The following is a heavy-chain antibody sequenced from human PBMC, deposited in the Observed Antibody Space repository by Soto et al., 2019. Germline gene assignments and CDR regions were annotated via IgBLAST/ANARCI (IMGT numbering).Heavy chain of an antibody. V-gene: IGHV4-4*02. D-gene: IGHD2-2*02. CDR2: IYHSGST. J-gene: IGHJ6*02. Sequence: SETLSLTCAVPGGSISSSNWWSWVRQPPGKGLEWIGEIYHSGSTNYNPSLKSRVTISVGKSKNQFSLKLSSVTAADTAVYYCAVVVVPAAIFSYYYGMDVWGQGTTVTVSS. CDR1: GGSISSSNW. CDR3: AVVVVPAAIFSYYYGMDV.